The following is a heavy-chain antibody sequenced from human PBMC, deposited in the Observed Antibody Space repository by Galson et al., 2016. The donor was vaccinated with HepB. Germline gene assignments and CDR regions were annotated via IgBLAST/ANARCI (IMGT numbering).Heavy chain of an antibody. Sequence: PALVKPTQTLTLTCTFSGFSLNTSEVGVSWIRQPPGKALEWLALIYWDDDKRYSPSLKSRLTITKDTTKNQVVLKMTNMDPVDTATYYCIHSFAQGSDLWYFDLWGRGTLVTVSS. V-gene: IGHV2-5*02. D-gene: IGHD2-21*02. J-gene: IGHJ2*01. CDR1: GFSLNTSEVG. CDR3: IHSFAQGSDLWYFDL. CDR2: IYWDDDK.